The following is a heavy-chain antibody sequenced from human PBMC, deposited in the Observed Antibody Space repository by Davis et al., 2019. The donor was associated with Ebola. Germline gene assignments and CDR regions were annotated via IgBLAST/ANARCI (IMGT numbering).Heavy chain of an antibody. CDR3: ASYDILTGCDY. V-gene: IGHV4-59*01. CDR1: GGSISSYY. CDR2: IYYSGST. D-gene: IGHD3-9*01. J-gene: IGHJ4*02. Sequence: PGGSLRLSCTVSGGSISSYYWSWIRQPPGKGLEWIGYIYYSGSTNYNPSLKSRVTISVDTSKNQFSLKLSSVTAADTAVYYCASYDILTGCDYWGQGTLVTVSS.